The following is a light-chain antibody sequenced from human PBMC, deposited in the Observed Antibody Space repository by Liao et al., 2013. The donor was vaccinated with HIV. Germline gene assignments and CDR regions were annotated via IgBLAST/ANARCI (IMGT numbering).Light chain of an antibody. Sequence: SYELTQPPSVSVSPGQTASIICSGDKLGDKYACWYQQKPGQSPVVVIYQDNKRPSGIPERFSGSNSGNTATLTISGTQAMDEADYYCQAWDSSTGVFGGGTKLTVL. V-gene: IGLV3-1*01. CDR2: QDN. CDR1: KLGDKY. J-gene: IGLJ2*01. CDR3: QAWDSSTGV.